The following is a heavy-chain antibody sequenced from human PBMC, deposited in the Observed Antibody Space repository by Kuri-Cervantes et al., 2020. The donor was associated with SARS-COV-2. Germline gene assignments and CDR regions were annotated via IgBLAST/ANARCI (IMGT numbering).Heavy chain of an antibody. V-gene: IGHV3-7*03. CDR3: AKDVNSATALAGYFDK. CDR1: GFTFSSYW. D-gene: IGHD5-18*01. CDR2: IKQDGSEK. J-gene: IGHJ4*02. Sequence: GGSLRLSCAASGFTFSSYWMSWVRQAPGKVLEWVANIKQDGSEKYYVDSVKGRFTISRDNAKNSLCLQMNNLRAEDTATYYCAKDVNSATALAGYFDKWGQGTLVTVSS.